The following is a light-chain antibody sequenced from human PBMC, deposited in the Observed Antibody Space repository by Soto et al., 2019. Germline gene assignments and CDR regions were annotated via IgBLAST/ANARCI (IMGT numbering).Light chain of an antibody. J-gene: IGLJ2*01. V-gene: IGLV1-51*01. CDR1: SPNIGGNS. CDR3: GTWDSSLGAGV. CDR2: DDD. Sequence: QSVMTQPPSVSAAPGQRVTISCSRSSPNIGGNSVSWYQQLPGTAPKLLIYDDDKRPSGIPDRFSGSKSGTSATLGITGLQLGDEANYYCGTWDSSLGAGVFGGGTNLTVL.